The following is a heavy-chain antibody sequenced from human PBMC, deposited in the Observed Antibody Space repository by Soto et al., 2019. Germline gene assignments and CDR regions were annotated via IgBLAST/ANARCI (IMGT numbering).Heavy chain of an antibody. Sequence: QVQLVQSGAEVKKPGSSVKVSCKASGGTFSSYSISWVRQAPGQGLEWMGRIIPILDIANYAQEFQGRVTITADKSTSTAYLELSSLRSDDTAVYYCATDRGSGNYRFDPWGQGTLVTVSS. D-gene: IGHD3-10*01. J-gene: IGHJ5*02. CDR1: GGTFSSYS. CDR3: ATDRGSGNYRFDP. CDR2: IIPILDIA. V-gene: IGHV1-69*08.